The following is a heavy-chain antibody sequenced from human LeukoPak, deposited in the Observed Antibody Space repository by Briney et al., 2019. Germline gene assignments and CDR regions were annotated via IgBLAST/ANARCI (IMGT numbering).Heavy chain of an antibody. CDR3: ARGDIVVVPAASTQPGGRYFDY. V-gene: IGHV4-34*01. Sequence: SETLSLTYAVYGGSFSGYYWSWIRQPPGKGLEWIGEINHSGSTNYNPSLKSRVTISVDTSKNQFSLKLSSVTAADTAVYYCARGDIVVVPAASTQPGGRYFDYWGQGTLVTVSS. D-gene: IGHD2-2*01. CDR1: GGSFSGYY. CDR2: INHSGST. J-gene: IGHJ4*02.